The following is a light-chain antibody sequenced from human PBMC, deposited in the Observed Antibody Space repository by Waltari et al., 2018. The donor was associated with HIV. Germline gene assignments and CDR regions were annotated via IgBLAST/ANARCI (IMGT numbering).Light chain of an antibody. V-gene: IGKV4-1*01. CDR3: QQYYNNPWT. CDR1: HSVLPISHCKNV. Sequence: DFVVTQSPDSLAVSLGERASFNCSTSHSVLPISHCKNVLAWYQQSPGQPPTLLIYWASIREAGVPDRFSGSGSGTDFTLTISSLQAEDVAVYYCQQYYNNPWTFGQGTKVEIK. J-gene: IGKJ1*01. CDR2: WAS.